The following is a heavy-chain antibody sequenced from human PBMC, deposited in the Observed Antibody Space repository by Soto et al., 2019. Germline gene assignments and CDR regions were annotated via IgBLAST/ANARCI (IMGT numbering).Heavy chain of an antibody. D-gene: IGHD2-15*01. J-gene: IGHJ5*02. Sequence: EVQLLESGGGLVQPGGSLRLSCAASGFPFSSRAMSWVRQAPGKGLEWVSAISGSGTITYYADSVEGGFTISRDTSKNTLYLQMNSRRADASGVYYCAEWARYCSGADCRAWGQGTLVTGSS. CDR3: AEWARYCSGADCRA. V-gene: IGHV3-23*01. CDR1: GFPFSSRA. CDR2: ISGSGTIT.